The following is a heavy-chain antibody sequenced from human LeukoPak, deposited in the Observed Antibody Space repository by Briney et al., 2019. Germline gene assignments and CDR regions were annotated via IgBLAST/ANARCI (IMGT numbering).Heavy chain of an antibody. D-gene: IGHD3-22*01. CDR2: IIPIFGTA. CDR3: ARGSPAYYYDSSGYYFGVDGFDP. V-gene: IGHV1-69*13. CDR1: GGTFSSYA. Sequence: ASVNVSCKASGGTFSSYAISWVRQAPGQGLEWMGGIIPIFGTANYAQKFQGRVTITADESTSTAYMELSSLRSEDTAVYYCARGSPAYYYDSSGYYFGVDGFDPWGQGTLVTVSS. J-gene: IGHJ5*02.